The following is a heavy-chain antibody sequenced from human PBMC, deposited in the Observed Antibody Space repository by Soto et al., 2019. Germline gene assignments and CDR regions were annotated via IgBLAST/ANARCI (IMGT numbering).Heavy chain of an antibody. CDR2: IYYSGST. D-gene: IGHD3-22*01. CDR3: ARVVQYYDSSGPSWYFDL. CDR1: GGNISSYY. Sequence: SEMQSLSYTVSGGNISSYYWSWIRQPPGKGLEWIGYIYYSGSTNYNPSLKSRVTISVDTSKNQFSLKLSSVTAADTAVYYCARVVQYYDSSGPSWYFDLWCRGTLVTVSS. J-gene: IGHJ2*01. V-gene: IGHV4-59*01.